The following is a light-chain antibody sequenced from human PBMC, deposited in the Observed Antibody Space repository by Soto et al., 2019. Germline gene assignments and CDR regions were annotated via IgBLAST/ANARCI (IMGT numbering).Light chain of an antibody. CDR2: DAS. Sequence: EIVLTQSPATLSWSPGERATLSCRASQSVSSYLAWYQQKPGQAPRLLIYDASNRATGIPARFSGSGSGTDFTLTISSLEPEDFAVYYCQQYGSSPYTFGQGTKLEIK. CDR1: QSVSSY. V-gene: IGKV3-11*01. CDR3: QQYGSSPYT. J-gene: IGKJ2*01.